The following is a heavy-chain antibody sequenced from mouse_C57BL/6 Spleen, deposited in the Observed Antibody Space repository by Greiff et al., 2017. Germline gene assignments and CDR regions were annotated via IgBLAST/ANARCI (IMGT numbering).Heavy chain of an antibody. Sequence: VKLMESGPGLVAPSQSLSNRCTVSGISLTSYAISWVRQPPGKGLEWLGVIWTGGGTNYNSALKSRLSISNDNSKSKVFVKMNSLQTDDTARYDGASSYDGFPYWYFDVWCTGTTVTVSS. CDR2: IWTGGGT. CDR1: GISLTSYA. D-gene: IGHD2-3*01. V-gene: IGHV2-9-1*01. J-gene: IGHJ1*03. CDR3: ASSYDGFPYWYFDV.